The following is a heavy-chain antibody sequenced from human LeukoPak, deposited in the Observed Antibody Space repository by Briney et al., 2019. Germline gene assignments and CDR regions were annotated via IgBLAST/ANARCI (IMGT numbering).Heavy chain of an antibody. CDR3: ARAREGVQLWSPYYYYYYMDV. Sequence: PSETLSLTCSVSGGSISSYYWIWIRQPPGKGLEWIGYIYYSGSTNYNPSLKSRVTISVDTSKNQFSLKLSSVTAADTAVYYCARAREGVQLWSPYYYYYYMDVWGKGTTVTVSS. CDR1: GGSISSYY. J-gene: IGHJ6*03. V-gene: IGHV4-59*01. CDR2: IYYSGST. D-gene: IGHD5-18*01.